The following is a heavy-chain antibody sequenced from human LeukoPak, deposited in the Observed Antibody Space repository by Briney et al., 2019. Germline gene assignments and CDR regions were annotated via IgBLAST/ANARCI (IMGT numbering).Heavy chain of an antibody. Sequence: GGSLRLFCAASGFTFSSYAMHWVRQAPGKGLEWVAVISYDGSNKYYADSVKGRFTISRDNSKNTLYPQMNSLRAEDTAVYYCAREYYTVRGVFDYWGQGTLVTVSS. D-gene: IGHD3-10*01. V-gene: IGHV3-30*04. CDR1: GFTFSSYA. CDR3: AREYYTVRGVFDY. J-gene: IGHJ4*02. CDR2: ISYDGSNK.